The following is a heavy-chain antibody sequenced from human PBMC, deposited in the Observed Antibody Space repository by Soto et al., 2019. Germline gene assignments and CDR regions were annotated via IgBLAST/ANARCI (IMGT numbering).Heavy chain of an antibody. V-gene: IGHV3-30*18. J-gene: IGHJ4*02. CDR2: ITFDGKNK. D-gene: IGHD2-2*02. CDR1: GFTFSNYG. Sequence: QVQLVESGGGVVQPGRSLRLSCAASGFTFSNYGMHWVRQAPGKGLEWLAVITFDGKNKYYVDSVRGRFTISRDNSNNMMYIEMNNLRAEDTAVYHCVKGSDTLYILLDYWGQGSLVTVSS. CDR3: VKGSDTLYILLDY.